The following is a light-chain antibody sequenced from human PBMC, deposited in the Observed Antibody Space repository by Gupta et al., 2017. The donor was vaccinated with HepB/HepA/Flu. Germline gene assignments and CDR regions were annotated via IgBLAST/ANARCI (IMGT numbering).Light chain of an antibody. CDR1: SSDVGGYNY. CDR2: DVS. J-gene: IGLJ3*02. CDR3: SSYTSSSTPNWV. Sequence: QSALTQPASVSGSPGQSIPISCPGTSSDVGGYNYVSWYQQHPGKAPKLMIYDVSNRPSGVSNRFSGSKSGNTASLTISGLQAEDEADYYCSSYTSSSTPNWVFGGGTKLTVL. V-gene: IGLV2-14*03.